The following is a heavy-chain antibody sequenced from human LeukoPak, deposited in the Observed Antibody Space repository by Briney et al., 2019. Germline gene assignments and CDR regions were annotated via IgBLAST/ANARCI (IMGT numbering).Heavy chain of an antibody. CDR1: GGSFSGYY. CDR2: INHSGST. J-gene: IGHJ6*02. CDR3: ASQGGYYYYGMDV. V-gene: IGHV4-34*01. D-gene: IGHD2-15*01. Sequence: KPSETLSLTCAVYGGSFSGYYWSWIRQPPGKGLEWIGEINHSGSTNYNPSLKSRVTISVDTSKNQFSLKLSSVTAADTAVYYCASQGGYYYYGMDVWGQGTTVTVSS.